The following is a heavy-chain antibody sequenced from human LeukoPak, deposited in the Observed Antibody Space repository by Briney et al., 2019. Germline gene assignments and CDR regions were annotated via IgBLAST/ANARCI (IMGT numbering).Heavy chain of an antibody. Sequence: ASETLSLTCTVSGGSMSNSYWSWIRQPPGKGLEWLGYIYFTGTSSKPNPSLKSRVTISLDTSKNQLSLRLTSVTAADTAMYYCARGGEKYCSSTSCYRTPIDYWGQGTLVTVSS. V-gene: IGHV4-59*08. CDR1: GGSMSNSY. J-gene: IGHJ4*02. CDR3: ARGGEKYCSSTSCYRTPIDY. D-gene: IGHD2-2*01. CDR2: IYFTGTSS.